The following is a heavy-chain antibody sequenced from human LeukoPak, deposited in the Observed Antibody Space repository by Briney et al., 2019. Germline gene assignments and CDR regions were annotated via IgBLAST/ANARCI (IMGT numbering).Heavy chain of an antibody. CDR3: ARGEGDLAYYYYYMDV. D-gene: IGHD3-10*01. Sequence: GASVKVSCKASGYTFTGHYIHWVRQAPGQGLEWMGWINPNSGGTNSAQKFQGRVTMTKDTSISTAYMELTSLTSDDTAVYYCARGEGDLAYYYYYMDVWGEGTTVTVSS. CDR1: GYTFTGHY. V-gene: IGHV1-2*02. CDR2: INPNSGGT. J-gene: IGHJ6*03.